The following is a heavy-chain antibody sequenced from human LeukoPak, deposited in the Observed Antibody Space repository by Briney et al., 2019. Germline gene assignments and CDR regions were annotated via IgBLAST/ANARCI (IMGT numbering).Heavy chain of an antibody. CDR2: INPSSGST. CDR1: VYTFTYYY. V-gene: IGHV1-46*01. J-gene: IGHJ1*01. D-gene: IGHD6-6*01. Sequence: ASVKVSFKASVYTFTYYYMHWVRQAPGQGLERMGIINPSSGSTSYAQKFQGRVTMTRDTSTSTVYMDVSSLRSDDTAVYYCATIAASDAEYFQHWGQGTLVTVSS. CDR3: ATIAASDAEYFQH.